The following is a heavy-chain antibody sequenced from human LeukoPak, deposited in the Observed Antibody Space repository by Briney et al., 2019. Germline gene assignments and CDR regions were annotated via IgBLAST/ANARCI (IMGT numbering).Heavy chain of an antibody. Sequence: SETLSLTCTVSGYSISSGYYWGWIRQPPGKGLEWIGSIYHSGSTYYNPSLKSRVTISVDTSKNQFSLKLSSVTAADTAVYYXXXXXXXEWLRPIYFDYWGQGTLVTVSS. CDR1: GYSISSGYY. J-gene: IGHJ4*02. D-gene: IGHD5-12*01. CDR2: IYHSGST. CDR3: XXXXXXEWLRPIYFDY. V-gene: IGHV4-38-2*02.